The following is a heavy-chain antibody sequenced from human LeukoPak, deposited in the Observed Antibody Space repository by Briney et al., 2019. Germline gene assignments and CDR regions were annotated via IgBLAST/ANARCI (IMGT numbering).Heavy chain of an antibody. V-gene: IGHV4-59*01. CDR2: IYYSGST. D-gene: IGHD6-19*01. CDR3: ARVLLAGTNGEWPLDY. J-gene: IGHJ4*02. Sequence: SETLSLTCTVSGGSISSYYWSWIRQPPGKGLEWIGYIYYSGSTNYNPSLKSRVTISVDTSKNQFSLKLSSVTAADTAVYYCARVLLAGTNGEWPLDYWGQGTLVTVSS. CDR1: GGSISSYY.